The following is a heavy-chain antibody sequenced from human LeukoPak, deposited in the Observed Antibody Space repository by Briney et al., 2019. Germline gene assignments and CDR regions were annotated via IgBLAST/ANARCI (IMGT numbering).Heavy chain of an antibody. V-gene: IGHV5-51*01. CDR2: TYPGDSDT. D-gene: IGHD6-19*01. CDR1: GYSFTSYW. J-gene: IGHJ3*01. Sequence: GESLKISCKGSGYSFTSYWIGWVRQMPGKGLEWMGITYPGDSDTRYSPSFQGQVTISADKSISTAYLQWSSLKASDTAMYFCARQAYSSGHDAFDFWGQGTMVTVSS. CDR3: ARQAYSSGHDAFDF.